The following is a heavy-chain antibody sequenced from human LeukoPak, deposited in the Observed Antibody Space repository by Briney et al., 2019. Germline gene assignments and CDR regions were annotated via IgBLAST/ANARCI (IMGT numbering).Heavy chain of an antibody. CDR3: ARVGDFWSGSDY. D-gene: IGHD3-3*01. CDR2: INPNSGGT. CDR1: GYTFTGYY. V-gene: IGHV1-2*06. Sequence: ASVKVSCKASGYTFTGYYMHWVRQAPGQGLEWMGRINPNSGGTNYAQKFQGRVTMTRDTSISTAYMELSRLRSDDTAVYYCARVGDFWSGSDYRGQGTLVTVSS. J-gene: IGHJ4*02.